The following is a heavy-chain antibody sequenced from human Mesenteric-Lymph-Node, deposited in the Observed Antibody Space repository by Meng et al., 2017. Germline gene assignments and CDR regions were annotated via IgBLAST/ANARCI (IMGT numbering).Heavy chain of an antibody. D-gene: IGHD2-15*01. J-gene: IGHJ3*02. Sequence: SETLSLTCAVYGGSLRGYYWSWIRQPPGKGLEWIGEISHSESTDYNPSLKSRVTISVDTSKNQISLKLNSVTAADTAMYYCARVKRGTVVTATDAFDIWGQGTMVTVSS. CDR3: ARVKRGTVVTATDAFDI. CDR1: GGSLRGYY. CDR2: ISHSEST. V-gene: IGHV4-34*01.